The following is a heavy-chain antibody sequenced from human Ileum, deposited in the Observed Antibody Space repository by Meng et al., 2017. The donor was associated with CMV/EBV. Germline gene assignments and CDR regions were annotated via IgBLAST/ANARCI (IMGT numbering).Heavy chain of an antibody. V-gene: IGHV1-69*05. CDR2: IIPVLRST. Sequence: GTFYNYAISWVRQAPGQGLEWVGGIIPVLRSTNYAQKFQGRVTLTTDESSNTAYMELSSLRSEDTAVYYCATFTDFWSGYYRGWLDPWGQGTLVTVSS. J-gene: IGHJ5*02. CDR1: GTFYNYA. D-gene: IGHD3-3*01. CDR3: ATFTDFWSGYYRGWLDP.